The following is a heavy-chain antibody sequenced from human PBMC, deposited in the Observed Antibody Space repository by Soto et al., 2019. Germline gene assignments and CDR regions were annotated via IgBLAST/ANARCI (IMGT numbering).Heavy chain of an antibody. CDR3: AKGRELALFGSLPHDTFDI. Sequence: EVQLLESRGGLVQPGGSPRLSCAASGFTFSSYAMSWVRQAPGKGLEWVSSISGSGGSTYYADYVKGRFTISRDNSKNTLYLQMNRLRAEDTAAYYCAKGRELALFGSLPHDTFDIWGQGTMVTVSS. J-gene: IGHJ3*02. CDR1: GFTFSSYA. D-gene: IGHD1-26*01. V-gene: IGHV3-23*01. CDR2: ISGSGGST.